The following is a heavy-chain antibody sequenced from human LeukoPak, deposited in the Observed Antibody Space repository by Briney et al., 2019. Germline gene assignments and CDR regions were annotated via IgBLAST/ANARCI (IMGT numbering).Heavy chain of an antibody. CDR1: GYTFTGYY. D-gene: IGHD3-22*01. Sequence: ASVKVSCKASGYTFTGYYMHWVRPAPGQGLEWMGWINPNKGGTNYAQKFQGRVTMTRDTSISTAYMELSRLRSDDTAVYYCARDGFYYYDSSGYYVWGQGTLVTVSS. CDR3: ARDGFYYYDSSGYYV. V-gene: IGHV1-2*02. J-gene: IGHJ4*02. CDR2: INPNKGGT.